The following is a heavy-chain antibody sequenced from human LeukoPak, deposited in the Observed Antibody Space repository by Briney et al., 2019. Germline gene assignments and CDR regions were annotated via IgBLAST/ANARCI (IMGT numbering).Heavy chain of an antibody. CDR3: ARGSVFGGNNLFDY. CDR2: IYYSGST. D-gene: IGHD4-23*01. V-gene: IGHV4-31*03. CDR1: GGSISSGGYY. J-gene: IGHJ4*02. Sequence: PSETLSLTCTVSGGSISSGGYYWSWIRQHPGKGLEWIGYIYYSGSTYYNPSLKSRVTISVDTSKNQFSLKLSSVTAADTAVYYCARGSVFGGNNLFDYWGQGTLVTVSS.